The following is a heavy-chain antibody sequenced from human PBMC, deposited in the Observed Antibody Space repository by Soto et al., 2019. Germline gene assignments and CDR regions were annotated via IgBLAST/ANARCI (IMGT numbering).Heavy chain of an antibody. V-gene: IGHV1-69*01. D-gene: IGHD4-17*01. CDR3: ARGYGGYFDE. CDR2: ITPLFETT. Sequence: QVQLVQSGAEVKKPGSSVKVSCKASGVTINSFAVTWVRQAPGQGFQWLGGITPLFETTNYAQNFQCRVTITADESTTTSYMELRGLASEDTAVYYCARGYGGYFDEWGQGTLVIVSS. J-gene: IGHJ4*02. CDR1: GVTINSFA.